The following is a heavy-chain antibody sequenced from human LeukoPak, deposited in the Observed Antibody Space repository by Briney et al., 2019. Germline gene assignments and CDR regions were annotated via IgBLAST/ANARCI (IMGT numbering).Heavy chain of an antibody. CDR3: ARFVRFCSGGRCPAAWHYFDY. D-gene: IGHD2-15*01. V-gene: IGHV1-2*02. CDR1: GYTFTGYY. J-gene: IGHJ4*02. Sequence: ASVKVSCKASGYTFTGYYMHWVRQAPGQGLEWMGWINHNSGNKHYAQNFQGRVTMTRDKSNSTVYLELSRLSSDEPAVYYCARFVRFCSGGRCPAAWHYFDYWCEGTLVTVSS. CDR2: INHNSGNK.